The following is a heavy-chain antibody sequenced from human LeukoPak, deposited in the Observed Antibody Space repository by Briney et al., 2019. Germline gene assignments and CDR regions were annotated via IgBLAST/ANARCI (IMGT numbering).Heavy chain of an antibody. Sequence: GASVKVSCKASGYTFTGYYMHWVRQAPGQGLEWMGWINPNTGGAYYAQEFQGRVTMTRDTSISTAYMELSRLRSDDTAVFYCARDLDYYFDYWGQGTLVTVSS. D-gene: IGHD3-9*01. CDR1: GYTFTGYY. CDR3: ARDLDYYFDY. CDR2: INPNTGGA. J-gene: IGHJ4*02. V-gene: IGHV1-2*02.